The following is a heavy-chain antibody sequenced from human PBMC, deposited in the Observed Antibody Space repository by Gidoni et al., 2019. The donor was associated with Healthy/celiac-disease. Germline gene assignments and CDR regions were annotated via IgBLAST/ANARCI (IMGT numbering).Heavy chain of an antibody. CDR2: TRNKANSYTT. V-gene: IGHV3-72*01. D-gene: IGHD2-15*01. CDR1: GFTFSDHY. Sequence: VQLVESGGGLVQPGGSLRLSCAASGFTFSDHYMDWVRQAPGKGLEWVGRTRNKANSYTTEYAASVKGRFTISRDDSKNSLYLQMNSLKTEDTAVYYCARGGRGFVFDDAFDIWGQGTMVTVSS. CDR3: ARGGRGFVFDDAFDI. J-gene: IGHJ3*02.